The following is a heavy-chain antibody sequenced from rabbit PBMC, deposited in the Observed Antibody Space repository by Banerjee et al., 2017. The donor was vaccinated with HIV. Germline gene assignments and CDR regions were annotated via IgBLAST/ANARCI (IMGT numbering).Heavy chain of an antibody. V-gene: IGHV1S45*01. CDR2: INAVTGKA. J-gene: IGHJ6*01. CDR1: GFSFSNKAV. Sequence: EQLVESGGGLVQPEGSLTLTCTASGFSFSNKAVMCWVRQAPGKGLEWIACINAVTGKAVYATWAKGRFTFSKTSSTTVTLQMTSLTVADTATYFCARDTGTSFSTYGMDLRGQGTLVTVS. D-gene: IGHD7-1*01. CDR3: ARDTGTSFSTYGMDL.